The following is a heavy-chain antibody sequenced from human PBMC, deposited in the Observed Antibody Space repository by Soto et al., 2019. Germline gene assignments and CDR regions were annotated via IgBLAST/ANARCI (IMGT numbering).Heavy chain of an antibody. D-gene: IGHD6-13*01. V-gene: IGHV1-18*01. Sequence: QVQLVQYGAEVKKPGASVKVSCRASSYTFTSCGISWVRQARGQGLEWMGWISAYNGNTNYAQKLQGRVTMTTDTSTSTAYMELRSLRSDDTAVYYCAAAAGPGGRVNWGQGTLVTVSS. CDR2: ISAYNGNT. CDR1: SYTFTSCG. CDR3: AAAAGPGGRVN. J-gene: IGHJ4*02.